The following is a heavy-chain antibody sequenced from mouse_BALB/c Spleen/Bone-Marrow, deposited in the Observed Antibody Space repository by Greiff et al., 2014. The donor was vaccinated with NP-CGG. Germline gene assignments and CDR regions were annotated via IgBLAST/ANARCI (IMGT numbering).Heavy chain of an antibody. V-gene: IGHV1S56*01. CDR1: GYTFTSYY. CDR3: ARDTMDY. J-gene: IGHJ4*01. CDR2: TYPGNVNT. Sequence: VQLQQSGPELVKPGASVRISCKASGYTFTSYYIHWVKQRPGQGLEWIGWTYPGNVNTKYNEKFTGKATLTADKSSSTAYMQLSSLTSEDSAVYCCARDTMDYWGQGTSVTVSS.